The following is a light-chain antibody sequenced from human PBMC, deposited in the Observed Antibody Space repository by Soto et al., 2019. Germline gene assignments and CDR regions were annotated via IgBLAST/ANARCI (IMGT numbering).Light chain of an antibody. Sequence: DIQMTQSPSSLSASVGDRVTITCQASQDISNYLNWYQQKPGKVPKLLIYAASSLQSGVPSRFSGSGSGTDFTLTISSLQPEDFATYYCQQSYSTLPWTFGQGTKVDIK. J-gene: IGKJ1*01. V-gene: IGKV1-39*01. CDR2: AAS. CDR3: QQSYSTLPWT. CDR1: QDISNY.